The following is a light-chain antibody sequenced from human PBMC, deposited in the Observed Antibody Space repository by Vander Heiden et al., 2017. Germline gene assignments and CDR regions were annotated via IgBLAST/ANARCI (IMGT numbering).Light chain of an antibody. V-gene: IGKV4-1*01. CDR1: PSVLYGATNKNY. Sequence: DIVMTQSPDSLAGSLGERATITCKSSPSVLYGATNKNYLAWYQQKPGQPPKLLIYWASSRESGVPDRFSGSGSGTDFTLTISSLQAEDVAVYYCQQYYSTPLTFGGGTKVEIK. J-gene: IGKJ4*01. CDR3: QQYYSTPLT. CDR2: WAS.